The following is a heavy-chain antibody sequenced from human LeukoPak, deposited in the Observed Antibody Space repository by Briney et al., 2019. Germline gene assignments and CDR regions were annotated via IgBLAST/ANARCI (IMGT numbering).Heavy chain of an antibody. J-gene: IGHJ4*02. Sequence: PGGSLRLSCAASGFTFSSYWMHWVRQAPGKGLVWVSRINSDGSSTSYADSVKGRFTVSRDNAKNTLYLQMNSLRAEDTAVYYCARAQGYYYDSSGYYFDYWGQGTLVTVSS. CDR3: ARAQGYYYDSSGYYFDY. V-gene: IGHV3-74*01. D-gene: IGHD3-22*01. CDR2: INSDGSST. CDR1: GFTFSSYW.